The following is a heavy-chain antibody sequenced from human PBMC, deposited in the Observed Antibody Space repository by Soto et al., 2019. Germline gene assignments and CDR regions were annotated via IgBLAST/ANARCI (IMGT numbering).Heavy chain of an antibody. Sequence: SVKVSCKASGGTFSSYTISWVRQAPGQGLEWMGGIIPILGIANYAQKFQGRVTNTADKSTSTAYMVLSSLSSEDTAVYYCAGIYSSSYYYYYMDVWGKGTTVTVSS. V-gene: IGHV1-69*10. CDR3: AGIYSSSYYYYYMDV. CDR1: GGTFSSYT. J-gene: IGHJ6*03. CDR2: IIPILGIA. D-gene: IGHD6-6*01.